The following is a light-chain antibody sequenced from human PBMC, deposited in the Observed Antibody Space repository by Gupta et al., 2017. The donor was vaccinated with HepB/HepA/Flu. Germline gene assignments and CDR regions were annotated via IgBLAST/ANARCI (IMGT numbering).Light chain of an antibody. CDR2: SNN. V-gene: IGLV1-44*01. Sequence: QSVLTQPPSASGTPGQRVTISCSGSSSNIGSNTVNWYQQLPGTAPKLLIYSNNQRLSGVPDRFSGSKSGTSASLAISGLQSEDEADYYCAAWDDSLNGDVVFGGGTKLTVL. CDR3: AAWDDSLNGDVV. CDR1: SSNIGSNT. J-gene: IGLJ2*01.